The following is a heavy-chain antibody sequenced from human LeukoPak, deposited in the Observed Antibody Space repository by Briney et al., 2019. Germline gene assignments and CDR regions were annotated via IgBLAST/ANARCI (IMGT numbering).Heavy chain of an antibody. CDR2: INRDGSGK. V-gene: IGHV3-7*03. CDR1: GLTFINYW. CDR3: ARVEYSGNGNLY. Sequence: GGSLRLSCAGSGLTFINYWMTWVRQVPGKGLEWVANINRDGSGKYYLPSVRGRFTISKDGAKDSLYLQMDSLRPEDTAIYYCARVEYSGNGNLYWGQGTLVTVSS. J-gene: IGHJ4*02. D-gene: IGHD1-26*01.